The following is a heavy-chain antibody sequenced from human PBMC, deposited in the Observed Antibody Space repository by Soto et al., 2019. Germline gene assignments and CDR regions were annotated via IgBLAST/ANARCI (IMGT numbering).Heavy chain of an antibody. J-gene: IGHJ6*02. CDR3: ASPYSNSNYYGMDA. V-gene: IGHV3-21*01. CDR2: ISSSSSYM. D-gene: IGHD6-13*01. CDR1: GFTFSSYS. Sequence: EVQLVESGGGLVKPGGSLRLSCVASGFTFSSYSVNWVRQAPGKGLEWVSSISSSSSYMYYADSVKGRFTISRDNAKNSLYLQMNSLRAEDTAVYYCASPYSNSNYYGMDASGQGTTVTVSS.